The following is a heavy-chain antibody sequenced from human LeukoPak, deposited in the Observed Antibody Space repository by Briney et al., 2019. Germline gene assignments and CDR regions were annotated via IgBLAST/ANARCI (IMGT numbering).Heavy chain of an antibody. J-gene: IGHJ4*02. CDR3: TRTDVSGGNSLDY. CDR2: TYYRSSWYN. CDR1: GDSVSSDSAS. D-gene: IGHD4-23*01. V-gene: IGHV6-1*01. Sequence: SQTLSLTCAISGDSVSSDSASWNWVRQSPSRGLVWLGRTYYRSSWYNDYAVSVRGRITIDPDTSKNQFSLQLNSVTPEDTAVYYCTRTDVSGGNSLDYWGQGTLVTVSS.